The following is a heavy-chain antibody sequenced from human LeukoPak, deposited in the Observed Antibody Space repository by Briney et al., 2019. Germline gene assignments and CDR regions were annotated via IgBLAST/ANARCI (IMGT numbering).Heavy chain of an antibody. CDR2: IYYSGST. J-gene: IGHJ4*02. D-gene: IGHD3-10*01. CDR1: GGSFSSSNSY. V-gene: IGHV4-39*01. CDR3: ARKPIFYDSGRHWYYFDE. Sequence: SETLSLTCSVSGGSFSSSNSYWGWIRQPPGKGLEWIASIYYSGSTYYNPSLKSRVTISVDTSKNQFSLELSSVSAADTAVYFCARKPIFYDSGRHWYYFDEWGQGTLVTVSS.